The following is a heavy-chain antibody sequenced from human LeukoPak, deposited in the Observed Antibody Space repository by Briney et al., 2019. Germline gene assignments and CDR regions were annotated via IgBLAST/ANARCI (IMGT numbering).Heavy chain of an antibody. V-gene: IGHV3-9*01. Sequence: PGGSLRLSCAASGFTFDDYAMHWVRHAPGKGLEWVSGITWNSGSIGYADSVKGRFTISRDNAKNSLYLQMNSLRAEDTAFYYCAKDIQSIAVAGDAGFHIWGQGTMVTVSS. J-gene: IGHJ3*02. CDR1: GFTFDDYA. D-gene: IGHD6-19*01. CDR3: AKDIQSIAVAGDAGFHI. CDR2: ITWNSGSI.